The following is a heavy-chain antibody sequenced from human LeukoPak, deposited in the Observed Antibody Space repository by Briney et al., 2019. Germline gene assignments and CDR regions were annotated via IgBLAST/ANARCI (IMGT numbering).Heavy chain of an antibody. D-gene: IGHD6-13*01. CDR2: IYHSRST. J-gene: IGHJ6*03. CDR3: ATPYSSSWWRGGHYYMDV. CDR1: GGSISSGGYY. V-gene: IGHV4-30-2*01. Sequence: PSETLSLTCTVSGGSISSGGYYWSWIRQPPGKGLEWIGYIYHSRSTYYNPSLKSRVTISVDRSKNQFSLKLSSVTAADTAVYYCATPYSSSWWRGGHYYMDVWGKGTTVTVSS.